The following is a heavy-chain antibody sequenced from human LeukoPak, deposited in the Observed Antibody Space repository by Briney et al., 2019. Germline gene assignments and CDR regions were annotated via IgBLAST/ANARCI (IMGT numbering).Heavy chain of an antibody. CDR1: GFTFSSYG. D-gene: IGHD6-13*01. CDR2: ISYDGSNK. Sequence: GGSLRLSCAASGFTFSSYGMHWVRQAPGKGLEWVSVISYDGSNKYYADSVKGRFTISRDNAKNSLYLQMNSLRAEDTAVYYCARGGGSSSWHFDYWGQGILVTVSS. J-gene: IGHJ4*02. V-gene: IGHV3-30*03. CDR3: ARGGGSSSWHFDY.